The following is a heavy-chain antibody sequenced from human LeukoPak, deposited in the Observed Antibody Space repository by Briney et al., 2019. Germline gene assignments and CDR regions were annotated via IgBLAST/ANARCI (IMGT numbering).Heavy chain of an antibody. D-gene: IGHD3-10*01. V-gene: IGHV4-4*07. CDR1: GGSISSYY. CDR3: ARLTYYYGSGSYVFDY. J-gene: IGHJ4*02. CDR2: IYTSGST. Sequence: KASETLSLTCTVSGGSISSYYWSWIRQPAGKGLEWIGRIYTSGSTNYNPSLKSRVTMSVDTSKNQFSLKLSSVTAADTAVYYCARLTYYYGSGSYVFDYWGQGTLVTVSS.